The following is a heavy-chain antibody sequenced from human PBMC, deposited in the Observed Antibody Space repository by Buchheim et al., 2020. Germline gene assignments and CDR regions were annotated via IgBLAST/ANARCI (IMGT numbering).Heavy chain of an antibody. V-gene: IGHV3-30*18. CDR3: AKFLGYYFDY. D-gene: IGHD7-27*01. CDR2: ISYDGSNK. Sequence: QVQLVESGGGVVQPGRSLRLSCAASGFTFSSYGMHWVRQAPGKGLEWVAVISYDGSNKYYADSVKGRFTISRDNSKNTLYLQMNSLRAEDTAVYYCAKFLGYYFDYWGQGTL. J-gene: IGHJ4*02. CDR1: GFTFSSYG.